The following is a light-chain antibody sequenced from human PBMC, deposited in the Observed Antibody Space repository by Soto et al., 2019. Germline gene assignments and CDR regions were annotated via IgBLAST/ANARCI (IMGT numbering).Light chain of an antibody. J-gene: IGKJ4*01. CDR3: QQYDNLPRLT. CDR1: QDISNY. Sequence: DIQMTQSPSSLSASVGDRVTITCQASQDISNYLNWYQQKPGKAPKLLIYDASNLETGVPSRFSGSGSGTDFTFPISSLQPEDIATYYCQQYDNLPRLTFGGGTKVELK. CDR2: DAS. V-gene: IGKV1-33*01.